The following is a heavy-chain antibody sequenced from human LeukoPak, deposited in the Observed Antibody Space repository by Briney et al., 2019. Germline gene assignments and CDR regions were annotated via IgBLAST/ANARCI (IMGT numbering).Heavy chain of an antibody. J-gene: IGHJ4*02. D-gene: IGHD6-13*01. CDR2: IYPGDSDT. CDR3: ARRTGTAAGVIDY. V-gene: IGHV5-51*01. Sequence: GESLKISCKGSGYSFTTYWIGWVRQMPGKGLEWMGIIYPGDSDTRYGPSFQGQVTISADKSISTAYLQWSSLKASDTAMYYCARRTGTAAGVIDYWGQGTLVTVSS. CDR1: GYSFTTYW.